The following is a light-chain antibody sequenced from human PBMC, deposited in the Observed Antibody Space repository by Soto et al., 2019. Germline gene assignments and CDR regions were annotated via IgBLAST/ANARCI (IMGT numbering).Light chain of an antibody. V-gene: IGKV3-20*01. CDR2: GAS. CDR3: QQYGSSPFAIT. J-gene: IGKJ4*01. Sequence: EIVLTQSPGTLSLSPGERATLSCRASQSVSSSYLAWYQQKPGQAPRLLIYGASSRATGIPDRFSVSGSGTDFTLTISRLEPEDFAVYYCQQYGSSPFAITFGGGTKVEIK. CDR1: QSVSSSY.